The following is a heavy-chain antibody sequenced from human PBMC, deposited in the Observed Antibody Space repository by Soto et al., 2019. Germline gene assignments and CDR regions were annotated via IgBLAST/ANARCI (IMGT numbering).Heavy chain of an antibody. V-gene: IGHV3-9*01. D-gene: IGHD6-19*01. CDR1: GFTFDDYA. Sequence: EVQLVESGGGLVQPGRSLRLSCAASGFTFDDYAMHWVRQAPGKGLEWVSGISWNSGSIGYADSVKGRFTISRDNAKNTLYLQMNSLSAEAKALYYGAKDIGRVSSGGYVGDWFDPWGQGTLVTVSS. CDR3: AKDIGRVSSGGYVGDWFDP. CDR2: ISWNSGSI. J-gene: IGHJ5*02.